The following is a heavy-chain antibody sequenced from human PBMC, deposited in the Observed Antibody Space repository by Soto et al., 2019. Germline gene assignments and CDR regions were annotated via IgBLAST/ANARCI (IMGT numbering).Heavy chain of an antibody. Sequence: VQLVQSGAEVKKPGASVKVSCKVSGETLGELSIHWVRQAPGKGLEWMGRFDPEEDEIAYAQKFQGRVTMTEDTSTDTSYMEVTSLTSEDTAVYYCATERLGFCDSDNCYRHYFDSWGQGSLVIVSS. V-gene: IGHV1-24*01. J-gene: IGHJ4*02. CDR2: FDPEEDEI. CDR1: GETLGELS. CDR3: ATERLGFCDSDNCYRHYFDS. D-gene: IGHD2-21*02.